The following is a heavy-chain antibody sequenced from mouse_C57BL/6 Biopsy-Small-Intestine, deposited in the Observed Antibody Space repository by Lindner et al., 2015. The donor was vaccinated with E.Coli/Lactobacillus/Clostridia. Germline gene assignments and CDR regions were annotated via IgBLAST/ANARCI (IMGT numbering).Heavy chain of an antibody. CDR1: GYAFSSYW. D-gene: IGHD2-5*01. CDR3: ARMGFYYSNIDY. V-gene: IGHV1-80*01. J-gene: IGHJ2*01. CDR2: IYPGDGDT. Sequence: VQLQESGAELVKPGASVKISCKASGYAFSSYWMNWVKQRPGKGLEWIGQIYPGDGDTNYNGKFKGKATLTADKSSSTAYMQLSSLTSEDSAVYFCARMGFYYSNIDYWGQGTTLTVSS.